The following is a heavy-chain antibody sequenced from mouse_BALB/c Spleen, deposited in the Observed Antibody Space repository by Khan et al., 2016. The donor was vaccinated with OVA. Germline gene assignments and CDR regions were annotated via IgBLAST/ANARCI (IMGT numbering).Heavy chain of an antibody. J-gene: IGHJ4*01. CDR1: GFSLTTYG. CDR3: ARQPYYHYNIMDY. Sequence: QMQLEESGPGLAAPSQSLSITCTISGFSLTTYGVHWVRQPPGKGLEWLVVIWSDGTTTYNSALKSRLTISKDHSQSQVYLKMNSLQTDDTAIYFCARQPYYHYNIMDYWGQGTSVTVSS. V-gene: IGHV2-6-1*01. CDR2: IWSDGTT. D-gene: IGHD2-10*01.